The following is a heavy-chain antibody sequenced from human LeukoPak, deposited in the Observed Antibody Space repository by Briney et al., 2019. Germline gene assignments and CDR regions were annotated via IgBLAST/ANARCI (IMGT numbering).Heavy chain of an antibody. V-gene: IGHV3-49*03. CDR3: TRDPPTSY. CDR2: ISKKADSGTP. J-gene: IGHJ4*02. Sequence: GGSLRLSCTASGFTFGDYTITWIRQAPGKGLEWVGFISKKADSGTPEYAASVKGRFIISRDDTISIAYLKMNSLKTYDTAVYYCTRDPPTSYWGQGTLLSVSS. D-gene: IGHD1-26*01. CDR1: GFTFGDYT.